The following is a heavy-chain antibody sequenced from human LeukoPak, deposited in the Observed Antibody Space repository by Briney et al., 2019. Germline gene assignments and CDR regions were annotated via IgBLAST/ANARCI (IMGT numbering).Heavy chain of an antibody. D-gene: IGHD3-3*01. Sequence: GGSLRLSCAVSGFTLSNYGMHWVRQAPGKGLEWVSSISSSSSYIYYADSVKGRFTISRDNAKNSLYLQMNSLRAEDTAVYYCARDRFEGFLEWLLYGPFDIWGQGTMVTVSS. CDR2: ISSSSSYI. CDR1: GFTLSNYG. V-gene: IGHV3-21*01. J-gene: IGHJ3*02. CDR3: ARDRFEGFLEWLLYGPFDI.